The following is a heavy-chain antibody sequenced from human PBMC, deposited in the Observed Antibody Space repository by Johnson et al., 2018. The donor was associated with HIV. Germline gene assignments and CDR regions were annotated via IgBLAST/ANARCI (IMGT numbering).Heavy chain of an antibody. V-gene: IGHV3-23*04. Sequence: MLLVESGGGLIQPGGSLRLSCAASGFTFSSYAMSWVRQAPGKGLEWVSAISGAGGTYYADSLKGRFTISRDNSKNMLYLQMNSLRDEDTSEYYCARGKGAAAGLDAFDIWGQGSMVTFSS. CDR1: GFTFSSYA. J-gene: IGHJ3*02. D-gene: IGHD6-13*01. CDR3: ARGKGAAAGLDAFDI. CDR2: ISGAGGT.